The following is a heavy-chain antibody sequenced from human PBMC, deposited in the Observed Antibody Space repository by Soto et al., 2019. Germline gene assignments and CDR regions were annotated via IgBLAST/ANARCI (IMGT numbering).Heavy chain of an antibody. V-gene: IGHV1-69*01. J-gene: IGHJ5*02. D-gene: IGHD2-8*01. CDR1: GDSFTNYA. Sequence: QVLLVQSGAEMKQPGSSVSVSCKASGDSFTNYAFTWVRQAPGQGPEWLGGIILALGTPHYSQRFQGRLTITADESSDTVYKELGRLRRGDTAVYYCGRYCTNTKCRGGYYLDLWGQGTLLTVSS. CDR2: IILALGTP. CDR3: GRYCTNTKCRGGYYLDL.